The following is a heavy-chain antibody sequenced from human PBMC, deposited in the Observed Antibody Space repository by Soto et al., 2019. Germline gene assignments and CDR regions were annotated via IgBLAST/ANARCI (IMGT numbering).Heavy chain of an antibody. J-gene: IGHJ3*02. Sequence: GGSLRLSCAASGFTFTNYALSWVRQAPGKGLEWVSTVLGRGIITHYADSVKGRFTISRDNSKNTVFLQMDSLRAEDTAVYFCARGDSSGSDAFDIWGQGTMVTVSS. CDR3: ARGDSSGSDAFDI. V-gene: IGHV3-23*01. D-gene: IGHD3-22*01. CDR1: GFTFTNYA. CDR2: VLGRGIIT.